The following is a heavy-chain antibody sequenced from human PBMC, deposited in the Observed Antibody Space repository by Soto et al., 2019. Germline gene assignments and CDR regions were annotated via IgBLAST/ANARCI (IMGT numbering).Heavy chain of an antibody. CDR1: GFTFSSYD. V-gene: IGHV3-30*18. D-gene: IGHD5-12*01. CDR3: AKDLHRDGYNPDF. J-gene: IGHJ4*02. CDR2: ISYDGSNE. Sequence: QVQLVESGGGVVQPGRSLRLSCVASGFTFSSYDMHWVRQAPGKGLEWVAVISYDGSNEYNADSVKGRFTISRDNSKNTLYMQMNSLRAEDTAAYYYAKDLHRDGYNPDFWGQGILVTVAS.